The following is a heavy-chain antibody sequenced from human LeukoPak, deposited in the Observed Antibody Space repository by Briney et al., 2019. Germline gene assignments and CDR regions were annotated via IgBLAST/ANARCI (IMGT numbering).Heavy chain of an antibody. CDR2: ISYDGSNK. CDR3: ARVIGSQDLDYYYYGMDV. D-gene: IGHD1-26*01. V-gene: IGHV3-30*04. Sequence: GGSLRLSCAASGFTFSSYAMHWVRQAPGKGLEWVAVISYDGSNKYYADSVKGRFTISRDNSKNTLYLQMNSLRAEDTAVYYCARVIGSQDLDYYYYGMDVWGQGTTVTVSS. J-gene: IGHJ6*02. CDR1: GFTFSSYA.